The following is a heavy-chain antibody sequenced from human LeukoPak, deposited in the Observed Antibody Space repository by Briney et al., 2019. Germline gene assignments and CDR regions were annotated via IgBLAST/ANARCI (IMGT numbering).Heavy chain of an antibody. Sequence: GGSLRLYCAASGFTFSNAWMSWVRQAPGKGLEWVGRIKSKTDGGTTDYAAPVKGRFTISRDDSKNTLYLQMNSLKTEDTAVYYCTTDPAYCGGDCYSDAGAEAFDIWGQGTMVTVSS. CDR1: GFTFSNAW. V-gene: IGHV3-15*01. CDR3: TTDPAYCGGDCYSDAGAEAFDI. CDR2: IKSKTDGGTT. D-gene: IGHD2-21*01. J-gene: IGHJ3*02.